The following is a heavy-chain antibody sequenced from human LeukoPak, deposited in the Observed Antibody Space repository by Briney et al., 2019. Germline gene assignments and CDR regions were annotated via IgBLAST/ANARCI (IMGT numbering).Heavy chain of an antibody. D-gene: IGHD2-8*01. CDR2: IWYDGNFK. CDR1: GFNFSSYG. J-gene: IGHJ4*02. Sequence: GGSLRLSCAASGFNFSSYGMHWVRQAPGKGLEWVALIWYDGNFKSYADLVKGRFTISRDNSKNTLYLQMNSLRAEDTAVYYCATTYCTNGVCYTGVGYWGQGTLVTVSS. V-gene: IGHV3-33*01. CDR3: ATTYCTNGVCYTGVGY.